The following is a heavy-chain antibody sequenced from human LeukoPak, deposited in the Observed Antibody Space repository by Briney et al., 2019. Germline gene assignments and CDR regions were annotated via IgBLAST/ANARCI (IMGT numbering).Heavy chain of an antibody. D-gene: IGHD3-3*01. CDR1: GGSISSYY. V-gene: IGHV4-59*01. J-gene: IGHJ3*02. Sequence: SETLALTCTVSGGSISSYYWSWIPQPPGKGLEWIGYMSYSGNSQYNPSLKSRVTISLDTSKNQFSLKLTSVTAADTAVYYCARADDFWGGFFDIWSQGTMVTVSS. CDR3: ARADDFWGGFFDI. CDR2: MSYSGNS.